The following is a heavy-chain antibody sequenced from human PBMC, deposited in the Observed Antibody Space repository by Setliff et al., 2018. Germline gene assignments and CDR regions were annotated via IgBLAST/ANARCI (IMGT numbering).Heavy chain of an antibody. J-gene: IGHJ2*01. V-gene: IGHV4-31*03. D-gene: IGHD6-19*01. CDR3: ARSRTTAVKGGVFAV. CDR1: GASITSEAYY. Sequence: PSETLSLTCIVSGASITSEAYYWSWIRQYPGKGLEWIGYIYYSGSTYYNPSLQSRVTVSLDSSKNHFSLELTSVTAADTAEYFCARSRTTAVKGGVFAVWGRGTLVTVS. CDR2: IYYSGST.